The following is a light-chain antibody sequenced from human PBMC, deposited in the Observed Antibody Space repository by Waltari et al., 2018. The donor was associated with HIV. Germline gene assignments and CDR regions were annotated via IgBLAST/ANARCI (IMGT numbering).Light chain of an antibody. CDR3: QVWDSSSDHWV. Sequence: SYVLTQPPFPSAAPGQTATITWAGINNGTTSVPWYQQKPGQAPVLVVYDDIDRPSGIPERFSGSNSGNTATLTISRVEAGDEADYYCQVWDSSSDHWVFGGGTKLTVL. V-gene: IGLV3-21*02. CDR1: NNGTTS. J-gene: IGLJ3*02. CDR2: DDI.